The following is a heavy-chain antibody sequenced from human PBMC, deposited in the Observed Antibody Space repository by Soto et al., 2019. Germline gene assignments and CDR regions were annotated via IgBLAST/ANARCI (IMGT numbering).Heavy chain of an antibody. CDR2: IIPILGIA. CDR3: ARDPGIVIVATGIRYFDY. CDR1: GGTFSSYT. V-gene: IGHV1-69*08. D-gene: IGHD5-12*01. J-gene: IGHJ4*02. Sequence: QVQLVQSGAEVKKPGSSVKVSCKASGGTFSSYTISWVRQAPGQGLEWMGRIIPILGIANYAQKFQSRVTITADKSTSTAYMELSSLRSEDTAVYYCARDPGIVIVATGIRYFDYWGQGTLVTVSS.